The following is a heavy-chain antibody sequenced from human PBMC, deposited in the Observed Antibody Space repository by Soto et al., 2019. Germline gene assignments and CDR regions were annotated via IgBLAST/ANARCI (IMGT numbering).Heavy chain of an antibody. CDR3: ARYSSSSHDSYYYYYGMDV. D-gene: IGHD6-6*01. J-gene: IGHJ6*02. V-gene: IGHV5-10-1*01. Sequence: PGASVKSSGEGSGYSFTSYWMSWVRQMPGKGLEWMGRIDPSDSYTNYSPSFQGHVTISADKSISTAYLQWSSLKASDTAMYYCARYSSSSHDSYYYYYGMDVWGQGTTVTVSS. CDR1: GYSFTSYW. CDR2: IDPSDSYT.